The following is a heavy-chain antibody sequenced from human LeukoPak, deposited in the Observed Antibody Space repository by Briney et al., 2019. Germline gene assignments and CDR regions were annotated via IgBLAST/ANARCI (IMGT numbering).Heavy chain of an antibody. Sequence: GGSLRLSCAASGFSVSSNYMTWVRQAPGEGLQWVSVIYSVSDTFYADSVKGRFTISRDNSKNTVSLQMNSLRADDTAVYYCARWGYDSSGSYWDNWGQGTLVTVSS. J-gene: IGHJ4*02. CDR3: ARWGYDSSGSYWDN. CDR1: GFSVSSNY. D-gene: IGHD3-22*01. V-gene: IGHV3-53*01. CDR2: IYSVSDT.